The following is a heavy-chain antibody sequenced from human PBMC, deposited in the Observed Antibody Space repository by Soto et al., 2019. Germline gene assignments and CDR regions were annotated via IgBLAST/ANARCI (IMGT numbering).Heavy chain of an antibody. CDR3: AREFIGDDHLGASYYYYYYMDV. V-gene: IGHV3-33*01. CDR1: GFTFSSYG. CDR2: IWYDGSNK. Sequence: QVQLVESGGGVVQPGRSLRLSCAASGFTFSSYGMHWVRQAPGKGLEWVAVIWYDGSNKYYADSVKGRFTISRDNSKNTLYLQMISLRAEDTAVYYCAREFIGDDHLGASYYYYYYMDVWGKGTTVTVSS. J-gene: IGHJ6*03. D-gene: IGHD4-17*01.